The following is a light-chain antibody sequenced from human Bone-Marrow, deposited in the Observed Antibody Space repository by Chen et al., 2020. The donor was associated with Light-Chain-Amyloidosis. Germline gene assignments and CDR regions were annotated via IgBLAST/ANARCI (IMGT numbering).Light chain of an antibody. Sequence: QSALTQPASVSGSPGQSITISCTGTSSDVGGDNHVSWYQQNPDKAPKLMIYEVPNRPSGVPERFAGSKSDNTTSLTISGLQTEDEADYFCSSYTITNTLVFGSGTRVTVL. V-gene: IGLV2-14*01. CDR2: EVP. CDR3: SSYTITNTLV. CDR1: SSDVGGDNH. J-gene: IGLJ1*01.